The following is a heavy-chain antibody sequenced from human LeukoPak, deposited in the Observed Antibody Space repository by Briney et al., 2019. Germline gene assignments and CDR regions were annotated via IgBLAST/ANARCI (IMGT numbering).Heavy chain of an antibody. J-gene: IGHJ4*02. CDR2: INHSGST. Sequence: SETLSLTCAVYGGSFSGYYWSWIRQPPGKGLEWIGEINHSGSTNYNPSLKSRVTISVDTSKNQFSLKLSSVTAADTAVYYCARDGYSSSWYRGAPFDYWGQGTLVTVSS. CDR3: ARDGYSSSWYRGAPFDY. D-gene: IGHD6-13*01. V-gene: IGHV4-34*01. CDR1: GGSFSGYY.